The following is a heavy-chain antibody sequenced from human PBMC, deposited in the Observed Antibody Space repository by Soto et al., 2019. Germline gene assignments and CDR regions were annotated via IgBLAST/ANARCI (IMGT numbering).Heavy chain of an antibody. CDR1: GFTFSSYS. J-gene: IGHJ5*02. D-gene: IGHD2-2*01. V-gene: IGHV3-21*01. CDR2: ISSGSSYI. CDR3: ATAREGIVVVPAANWFDP. Sequence: GGSLRLSCAASGFTFSSYSMNWVRQAPGKGLEWVSSISSGSSYIYYADSVKGRFTISRDNAKNSLYLQMNSLRAEDTAVYYCATAREGIVVVPAANWFDPWGQGTLVTVSS.